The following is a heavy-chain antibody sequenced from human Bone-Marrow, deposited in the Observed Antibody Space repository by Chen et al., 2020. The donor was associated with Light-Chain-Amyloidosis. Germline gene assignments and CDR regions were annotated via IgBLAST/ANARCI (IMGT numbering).Heavy chain of an antibody. CDR2: MSYSGST. CDR1: GGSISINSYY. J-gene: IGHJ4*02. V-gene: IGHV4-39*01. Sequence: QLQLQESGPGLVRPSETLSLTCTVSGGSISINSYYWGWIRQPPGKGLEWFGSMSYSGSTYYSPSHKSRVTISVDTPKNQFSLRLNSVTAADTALYYCARMFGFCSGGSCYSAYFDYWGQGALVTVSS. CDR3: ARMFGFCSGGSCYSAYFDY. D-gene: IGHD2-15*01.